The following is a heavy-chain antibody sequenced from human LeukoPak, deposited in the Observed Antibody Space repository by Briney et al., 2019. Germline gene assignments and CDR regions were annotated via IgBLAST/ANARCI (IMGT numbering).Heavy chain of an antibody. D-gene: IGHD3-22*01. Sequence: SGTLSLTCAVYGGSFSGYYWSWIRQPPGKGLEWIGEINHSGSTNYNPSLKSRVTISVDTSKNQFSLKLSSVTAADTAVYYCARADSSGYYVGYWGQGTLVTVSS. V-gene: IGHV4-34*01. CDR3: ARADSSGYYVGY. CDR2: INHSGST. CDR1: GGSFSGYY. J-gene: IGHJ4*02.